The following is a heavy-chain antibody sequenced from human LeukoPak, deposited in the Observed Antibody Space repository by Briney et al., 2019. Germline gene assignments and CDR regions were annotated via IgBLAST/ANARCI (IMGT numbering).Heavy chain of an antibody. D-gene: IGHD3-10*01. J-gene: IGHJ5*02. CDR1: GGTFRSYA. V-gene: IGHV1-69*05. CDR3: ARGTPTYYGSGSYWEGGWFDP. CDR2: INPIFGTA. Sequence: ASVKVSCKASGGTFRSYAIIWVRQAPGQGLEWMGVINPIFGTANFAQEFQGRVTITTDESTDTAYMELSSLRSEDTAVYYCARGTPTYYGSGSYWEGGWFDPWGQGTLVTVSS.